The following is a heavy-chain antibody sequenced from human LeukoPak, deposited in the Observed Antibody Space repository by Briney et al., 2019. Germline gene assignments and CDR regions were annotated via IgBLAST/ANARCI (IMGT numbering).Heavy chain of an antibody. D-gene: IGHD2-2*01. Sequence: SETLSLTCAVYGGSFSGYYWSWIRQPPGKGLEWIGEINHSGSTHYNPSLKSRVTISVDTSKNQFSLKLSSVGDADTAVYYCPRFLGYFVVVGNFDPWAQASLVTVSS. CDR1: GGSFSGYY. CDR3: PRFLGYFVVVGNFDP. J-gene: IGHJ5*02. V-gene: IGHV4-34*01. CDR2: INHSGST.